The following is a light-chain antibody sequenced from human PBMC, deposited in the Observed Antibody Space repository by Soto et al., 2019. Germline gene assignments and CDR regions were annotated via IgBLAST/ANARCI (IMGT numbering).Light chain of an antibody. CDR1: QSVNSSY. CDR3: QQYGSSPPWT. Sequence: EIVLTQSPGTLSLSPGEIATLSCRANQSVNSSYLAWYQQKPGQAPRLLIYGASSRATGIPDRFSGSGSGTDFTLTIIRLEPEDFAVYYCQQYGSSPPWTFGQGTKVDIK. V-gene: IGKV3-20*01. J-gene: IGKJ1*01. CDR2: GAS.